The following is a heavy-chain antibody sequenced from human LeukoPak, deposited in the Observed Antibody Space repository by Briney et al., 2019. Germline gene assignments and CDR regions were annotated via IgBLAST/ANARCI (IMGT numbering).Heavy chain of an antibody. D-gene: IGHD6-13*01. CDR1: GFTFSSYG. CDR3: AKDRAYYSSSWYAFLDY. CDR2: ISYDGSNK. V-gene: IGHV3-30*18. J-gene: IGHJ4*02. Sequence: GGSLRLSCAASGFTFSSYGMHWVRQAPGKGLEWVAVISYDGSNKYYADSAKGRFTISRDNSKNTLYLQMNSLRAEDTAVYYCAKDRAYYSSSWYAFLDYWGQGTLVTVSS.